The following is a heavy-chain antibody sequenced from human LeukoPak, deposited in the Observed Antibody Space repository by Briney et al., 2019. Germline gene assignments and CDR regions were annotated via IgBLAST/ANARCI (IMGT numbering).Heavy chain of an antibody. V-gene: IGHV3-74*01. Sequence: GGSLRLSCAASGFTFSDTWMHWVRQAPGKELVWVSRIRSDGSDTRYAESVKGRFTISRDNAKNTLYLQMNSPRAEDTAIYYCAKDMYYDSSGPVFDYWGQGTLVTVSS. CDR1: GFTFSDTW. J-gene: IGHJ4*02. CDR3: AKDMYYDSSGPVFDY. CDR2: IRSDGSDT. D-gene: IGHD3-22*01.